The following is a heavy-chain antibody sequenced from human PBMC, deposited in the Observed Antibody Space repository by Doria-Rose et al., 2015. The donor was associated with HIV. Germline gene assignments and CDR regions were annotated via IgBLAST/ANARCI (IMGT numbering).Heavy chain of an antibody. CDR2: IFSDDER. CDR3: ARIKSSRWYHKYYFDF. Sequence: QESGPVPVKPTETLTLTCTVSGVSLSSPGMGVSWIRQPPGKAPEWLANIFSDDERSYKTSLKSRLTISRGTSNSQVVLTMTDMDPVDTATYYCARIKSSRWYHKYYFDFWGQGTLVIVSA. D-gene: IGHD6-13*01. J-gene: IGHJ4*02. CDR1: GVSLSSPGMG. V-gene: IGHV2-26*01.